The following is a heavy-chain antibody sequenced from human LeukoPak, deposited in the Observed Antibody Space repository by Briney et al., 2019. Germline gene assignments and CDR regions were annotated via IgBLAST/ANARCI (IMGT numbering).Heavy chain of an antibody. CDR1: GFTFSHYM. V-gene: IGHV3-21*01. J-gene: IGHJ3*02. D-gene: IGHD1-26*01. CDR2: TTSNGDKI. Sequence: PGGSLRLSCAASGFTFSHYMMHWVRQAPGKGLEWVSSTTSNGDKIYYVDSVKGRFTVSRDNAKNSLYLQMDSLRAEDTAVYYCAREGGASEGGAFDIWGQGTMVTVSS. CDR3: AREGGASEGGAFDI.